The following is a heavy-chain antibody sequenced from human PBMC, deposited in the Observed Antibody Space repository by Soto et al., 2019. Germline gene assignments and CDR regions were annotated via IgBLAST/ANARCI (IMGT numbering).Heavy chain of an antibody. D-gene: IGHD1-26*01. CDR2: IIPIFGTA. CDR1: GGTFSSYS. J-gene: IGHJ4*02. Sequence: QVQLVQSGAEVKKPGSSVKVSCKASGGTFSSYSINWVRQAPGQGLEWMGEIIPIFGTANYAQKFQGRGTVTAGECTSTAYMELSSLRSEDTAVYYCARDGGRHSGGIDYWGQGTLVTVSS. CDR3: ARDGGRHSGGIDY. V-gene: IGHV1-69*01.